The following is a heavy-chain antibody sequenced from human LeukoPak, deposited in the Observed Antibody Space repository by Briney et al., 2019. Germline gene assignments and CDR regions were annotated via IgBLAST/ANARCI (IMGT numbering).Heavy chain of an antibody. CDR1: GDSVSSNSAS. J-gene: IGHJ5*02. Sequence: SQTLSLTCAISGDSVSSNSASWNWIRQSPSRGLEWLGRTYYRSKWYNDYAVSVKSRITINPDTSKNQFSLQLHSVTPEDTAMYYCARDLSPLIAAAGYWFDPWGQGTLVTVSS. D-gene: IGHD6-13*01. CDR3: ARDLSPLIAAAGYWFDP. V-gene: IGHV6-1*01. CDR2: TYYRSKWYN.